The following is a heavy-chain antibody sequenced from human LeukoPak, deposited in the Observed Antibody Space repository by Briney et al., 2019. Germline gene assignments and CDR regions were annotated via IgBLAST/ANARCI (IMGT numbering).Heavy chain of an antibody. CDR2: ISSSSSTI. CDR3: ARGRHYYVSSGYPY. CDR1: GFTFSSYS. J-gene: IGHJ4*02. Sequence: PGGSLRLSXAASGFTFSSYSMNWVRQAPGKGLEWDSYISSSSSTIYYADSVKGRFTISRDNAKNSLYLQMNSLRAEDTAVYYCARGRHYYVSSGYPYWGQGTLVTVSS. D-gene: IGHD3-22*01. V-gene: IGHV3-48*01.